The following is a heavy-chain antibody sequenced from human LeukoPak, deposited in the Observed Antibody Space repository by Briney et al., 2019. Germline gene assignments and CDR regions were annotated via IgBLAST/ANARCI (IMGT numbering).Heavy chain of an antibody. J-gene: IGHJ4*02. V-gene: IGHV3-7*01. CDR3: ARGGYCSSTSCQNTDY. CDR1: GFTFSSYW. Sequence: GGSLRLSCAASGFTFSSYWMSWVRQAPGKGLEWVANIKQDGSEKYYVDSEKGRFTISRDNAKNSLYLQMNSLRAEDTAVYYCARGGYCSSTSCQNTDYWGQGTLVTVSS. D-gene: IGHD2-2*01. CDR2: IKQDGSEK.